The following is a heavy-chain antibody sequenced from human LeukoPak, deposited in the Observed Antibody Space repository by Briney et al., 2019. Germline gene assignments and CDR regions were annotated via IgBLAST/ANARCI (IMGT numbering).Heavy chain of an antibody. CDR1: GGSISSSSYY. CDR3: AREPIAAAYGGLDY. D-gene: IGHD6-13*01. Sequence: SETLSLTCTVSGGSISSSSYYWSWIRQPAGKGLEWIGRIYTSGSTNYNPSLKSRVTMSVDTSKNQFSLKLSSVTAADTAVYYCAREPIAAAYGGLDYWGQGTLVTVSS. V-gene: IGHV4-61*02. J-gene: IGHJ4*02. CDR2: IYTSGST.